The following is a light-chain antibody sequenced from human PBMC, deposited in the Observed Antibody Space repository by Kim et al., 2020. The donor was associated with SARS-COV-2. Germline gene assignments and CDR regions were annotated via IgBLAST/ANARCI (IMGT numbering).Light chain of an antibody. Sequence: RPAANLACTGNRNYVGNEGAVWMQQHQGHPPKFLTYRNNNRPSGISERFSASRSGNTASLTISGLQAEDEADYFCSAWDSSLRAVVFGGGTQLTVL. CDR2: RNN. J-gene: IGLJ3*02. CDR3: SAWDSSLRAVV. CDR1: RNYVGNEG. V-gene: IGLV10-54*04.